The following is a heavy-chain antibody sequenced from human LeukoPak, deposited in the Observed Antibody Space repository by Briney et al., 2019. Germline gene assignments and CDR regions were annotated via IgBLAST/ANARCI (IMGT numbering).Heavy chain of an antibody. CDR2: IRNKANSYTT. V-gene: IGHV3-72*01. Sequence: GGSLRLSCAASGFTFSDHQMDWVRQAPGKGREWVGRIRNKANSYTTEYAASVKGRFTISRDDSKNSLYLQMNSLKTEDTAVYYCARLRIQLWFVYGMDVWGQGTTVTVS. CDR1: GFTFSDHQ. J-gene: IGHJ6*02. CDR3: ARLRIQLWFVYGMDV. D-gene: IGHD5-18*01.